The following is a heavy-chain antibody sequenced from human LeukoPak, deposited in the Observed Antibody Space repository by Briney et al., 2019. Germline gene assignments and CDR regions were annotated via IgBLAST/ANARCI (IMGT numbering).Heavy chain of an antibody. Sequence: GASVKVSRKASGYTCINHGISWVRQAPGQGLEWLGWISAYNGRTEYAPNLQDRVTMTTDTSTTTAYMELRSLTSDDTAVYYCGRWSPNPNDSWGQGTLVTVSS. CDR3: GRWSPNPNDS. CDR2: ISAYNGRT. D-gene: IGHD3-3*01. V-gene: IGHV1-18*01. J-gene: IGHJ5*01. CDR1: GYTCINHG.